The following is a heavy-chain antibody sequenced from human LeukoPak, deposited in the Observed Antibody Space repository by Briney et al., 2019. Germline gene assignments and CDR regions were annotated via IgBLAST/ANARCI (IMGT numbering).Heavy chain of an antibody. V-gene: IGHV1-2*02. CDR3: ARVAGITIFGVDLPYAFDI. D-gene: IGHD3-3*01. Sequence: ASVKVSCKASGYTFTGYYMHWVRQAPGQGLEWMGWINPNSGGTNYAQKFQGRVTMTRDTSISTAYMELSRLRSDDTAVYYCARVAGITIFGVDLPYAFDIWGQGTMVTVSS. J-gene: IGHJ3*02. CDR2: INPNSGGT. CDR1: GYTFTGYY.